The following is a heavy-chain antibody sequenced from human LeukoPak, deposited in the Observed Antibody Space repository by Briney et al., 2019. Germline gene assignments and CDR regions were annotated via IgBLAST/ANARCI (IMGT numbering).Heavy chain of an antibody. CDR1: GFTFSSYG. CDR3: AKRLSPAYDSSGLYYYGMDV. V-gene: IGHV3-30*18. CDR2: ISYDGSNK. Sequence: GGSLRLSCAASGFTFSSYGMHWVSQAPGKGLEWVAVISYDGSNKYYADSVKGRFTISRDNSKNTLYLQMNSLRAEDTAVYYCAKRLSPAYDSSGLYYYGMDVWGQGTTVTVSS. D-gene: IGHD3-22*01. J-gene: IGHJ6*02.